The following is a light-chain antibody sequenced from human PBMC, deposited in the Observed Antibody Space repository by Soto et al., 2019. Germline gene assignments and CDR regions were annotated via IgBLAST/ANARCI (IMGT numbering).Light chain of an antibody. CDR1: QSVSSNY. J-gene: IGKJ5*01. CDR2: AAS. Sequence: EIVFTQTPGTLNLTPGKRATLSCRASQSVSSNYLAWYQQKRGQAPRLLIYAASARATGIPDRFSGSGSGTDFTLTISRLEPEDFAVYYCQQRSNWPITFGQGTRLEI. CDR3: QQRSNWPIT. V-gene: IGKV3D-20*02.